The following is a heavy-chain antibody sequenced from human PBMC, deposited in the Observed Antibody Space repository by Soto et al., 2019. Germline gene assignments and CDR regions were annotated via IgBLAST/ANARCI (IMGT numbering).Heavy chain of an antibody. CDR2: IIPIFGTA. CDR1: GGTFRSYA. D-gene: IGHD2-15*01. V-gene: IGHV1-69*12. J-gene: IGHJ4*02. CDR3: AREAYCPGGSCRWSFDD. Sequence: QVQLVQSGAEVKQPGSSVKVSCKASGGTFRSYAISWVRQAPGQGLEWMGGIIPIFGTANYAQKFQGRVTITADESTSTAYMELSSLRSEDTAVYYCAREAYCPGGSCRWSFDDWGQGTLVTVSS.